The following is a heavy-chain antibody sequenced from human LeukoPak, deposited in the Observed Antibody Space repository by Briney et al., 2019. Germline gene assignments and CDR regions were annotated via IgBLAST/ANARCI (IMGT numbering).Heavy chain of an antibody. D-gene: IGHD7-27*01. V-gene: IGHV3-64D*09. Sequence: GGSLRLSCSASGFTFSSYAMHWVRQAPGKGLEYVSAISSNGGSTYYADSVKGRFAISRDNSKNTLYLQMSSLRAEDTAVYYCVKDLDPSWSSALLGYWGQGTLVTVSS. J-gene: IGHJ4*02. CDR2: ISSNGGST. CDR1: GFTFSSYA. CDR3: VKDLDPSWSSALLGY.